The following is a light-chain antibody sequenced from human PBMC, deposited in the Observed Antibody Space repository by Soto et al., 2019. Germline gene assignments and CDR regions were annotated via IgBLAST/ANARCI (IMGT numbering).Light chain of an antibody. J-gene: IGLJ1*01. Sequence: QSVLTQPASVSGSPGQSITISCTRTSRDVGSYNLVSWYQQHPGKAPKLMIYEVSQRPSGLSYRFSGSKSGNTASLTISRLQAEDEADYYCCSYAGSSSPYVFGTGTRSPS. V-gene: IGLV2-23*02. CDR1: SRDVGSYNL. CDR3: CSYAGSSSPYV. CDR2: EVS.